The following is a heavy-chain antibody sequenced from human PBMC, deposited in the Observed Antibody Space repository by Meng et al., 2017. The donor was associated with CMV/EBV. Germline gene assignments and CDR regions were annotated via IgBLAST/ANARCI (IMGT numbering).Heavy chain of an antibody. J-gene: IGHJ4*02. CDR2: IYYSGST. CDR1: GGEISSGGYY. Sequence: SGGEISSGGYYWSWVRQHPGKGLEWIGYIYYSGSTYYNASLKSRVTISVDTSKNQFSLKLSSVTAADTAVYYCARDQRDSSGYYFDYWGQGTLVTVSS. V-gene: IGHV4-31*02. D-gene: IGHD3-22*01. CDR3: ARDQRDSSGYYFDY.